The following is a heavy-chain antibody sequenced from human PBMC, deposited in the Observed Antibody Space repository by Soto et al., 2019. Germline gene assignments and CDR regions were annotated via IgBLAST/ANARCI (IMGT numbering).Heavy chain of an antibody. CDR2: ISYDGSNK. J-gene: IGHJ4*02. V-gene: IGHV3-30-3*01. CDR3: ARDQVRSSSGTFDY. Sequence: SLRLSCAASGFTFSSYAMHWVRQAPGKGLEWVAVISYDGSNKYYADSVKGRFTISRDNSKNTLYLQMNSLRAEDTAVYYCARDQVRSSSGTFDYWGQGTLVTVSS. D-gene: IGHD6-25*01. CDR1: GFTFSSYA.